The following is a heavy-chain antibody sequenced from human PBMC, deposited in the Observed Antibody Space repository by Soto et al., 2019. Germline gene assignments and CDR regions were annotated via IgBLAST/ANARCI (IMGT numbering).Heavy chain of an antibody. CDR3: ASGRYDASGYFDY. CDR2: ITPFNGNT. D-gene: IGHD3-22*01. Sequence: QMQLVQSGAEVKKTGSSVKVSCKGSGNPFTYVYLHWVRQAPGQALEWMGWITPFNGNTKYAQKFQDRVTVTGDTSLNTAYMELSSLRSDDTAMFYCASGRYDASGYFDYWGQGTLVTGAS. CDR1: GNPFTYVY. J-gene: IGHJ4*02. V-gene: IGHV1-45*02.